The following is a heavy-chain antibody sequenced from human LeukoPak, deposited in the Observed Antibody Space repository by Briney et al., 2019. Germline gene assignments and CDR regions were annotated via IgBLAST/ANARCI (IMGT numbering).Heavy chain of an antibody. Sequence: GGALGLSCAGFGFTVHKKYMRWGRPGPGKGLEWVSVIYIGGGTYYAASVKGRFSISRDTSKNTLSLQMNSLRADDTAMYYCARGQGAWGQGTLVTVSS. CDR2: IYIGGGT. CDR1: GFTVHKKY. CDR3: ARGQGA. V-gene: IGHV3-53*01. J-gene: IGHJ5*02.